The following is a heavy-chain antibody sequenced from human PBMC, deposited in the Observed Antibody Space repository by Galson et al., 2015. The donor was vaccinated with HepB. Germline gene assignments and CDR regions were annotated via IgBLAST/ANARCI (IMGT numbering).Heavy chain of an antibody. V-gene: IGHV3-7*03. J-gene: IGHJ4*02. CDR3: ARGGIMTTVVTPPYFDY. CDR2: IKQDGSEK. Sequence: SLRLSCAASGFTFSSYWMSWVRQAPGKGLEWVANIKQDGSEKYYVDSVKGRFTISRDNAKNSLYLQMNSLRAEDTAVYYCARGGIMTTVVTPPYFDYWGQGTLVTVSS. D-gene: IGHD4-23*01. CDR1: GFTFSSYW.